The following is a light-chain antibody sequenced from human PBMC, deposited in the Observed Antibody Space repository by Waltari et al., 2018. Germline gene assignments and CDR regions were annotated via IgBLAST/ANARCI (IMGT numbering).Light chain of an antibody. CDR3: QQYDNLLALT. CDR1: QDIRNY. V-gene: IGKV1-33*01. Sequence: DIQMTQSQSYLSASVGARVNITCQASQDIRNYLNWYQQKPGKAPKLLIYDASNLETGVPSRFSGSGSGTDFTFTISSLQPEDIATYYCQQYDNLLALTFGGGTKVEIK. J-gene: IGKJ4*01. CDR2: DAS.